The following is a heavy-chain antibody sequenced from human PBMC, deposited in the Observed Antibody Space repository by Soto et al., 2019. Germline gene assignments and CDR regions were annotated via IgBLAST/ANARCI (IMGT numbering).Heavy chain of an antibody. J-gene: IGHJ5*02. CDR3: ARGVGSGSYYNQYNWFDP. Sequence: ASVKVSCKASGYTFTNYGISWVRQAPGQGLEWMGWINVYNGNTKYAQKVQGRVTMTTDTSTSTAYMELRSLRSDDTAVYYCARGVGSGSYYNQYNWFDPWGQGTLITVSS. CDR1: GYTFTNYG. CDR2: INVYNGNT. D-gene: IGHD3-10*01. V-gene: IGHV1-18*01.